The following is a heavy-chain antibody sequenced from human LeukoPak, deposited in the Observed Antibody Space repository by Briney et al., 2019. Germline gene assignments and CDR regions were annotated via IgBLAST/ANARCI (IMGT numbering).Heavy chain of an antibody. CDR3: AGQVGARIRYYYTSGLDV. J-gene: IGHJ6*02. CDR1: GASVSSFY. V-gene: IGHV4-59*02. Sequence: PSETLSLTCTVSGASVSSFYWNWIRQPPGKGLEWIGSMYYSGTTNYDPSFKSRVTISLHTSKNEFSLRLKSLTAADTAVYYCAGQVGARIRYYYTSGLDVWGQGTTVAVSS. CDR2: MYYSGTT. D-gene: IGHD1-26*01.